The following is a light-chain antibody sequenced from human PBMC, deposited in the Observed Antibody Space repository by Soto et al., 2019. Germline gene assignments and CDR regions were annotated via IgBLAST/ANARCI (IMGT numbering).Light chain of an antibody. CDR2: EVS. Sequence: QSALTQPPSASGSPGQSVAISCTGTSSDIGAYKFVSWYQQHPGKAPKLIIYEVSKRPSGVPDRFSGSKSGNTASLTVSGRLAEDEADYYCSVYAGTNSVVFGGGTKVTVL. CDR3: SVYAGTNSVV. J-gene: IGLJ2*01. V-gene: IGLV2-8*01. CDR1: SSDIGAYKF.